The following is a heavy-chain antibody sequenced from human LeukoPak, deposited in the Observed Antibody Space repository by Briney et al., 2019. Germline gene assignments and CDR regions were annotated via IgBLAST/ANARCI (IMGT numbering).Heavy chain of an antibody. Sequence: GGSLRLSCAASGFTFSDYYMTWIRQASGRGLEWISCITGRTSNTNYADSVKGRFTISRDNAKNSLYLQMNSLRVEDTAVYYCARGNYGEDYWGQGALVIVTS. CDR1: GFTFSDYY. J-gene: IGHJ4*02. CDR3: ARGNYGEDY. V-gene: IGHV3-11*05. CDR2: ITGRTSNT. D-gene: IGHD4-17*01.